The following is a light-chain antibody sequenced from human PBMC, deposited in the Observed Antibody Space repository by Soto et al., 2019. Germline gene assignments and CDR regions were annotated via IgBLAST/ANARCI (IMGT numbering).Light chain of an antibody. J-gene: IGKJ4*01. CDR3: IQSYRTPLT. CDR2: GAY. V-gene: IGKV1-39*01. CDR1: QSINNY. Sequence: IQMTQSPSSLSASVGDRVTITCRASQSINNYLSWYQQKPGKAPNLLIFGAYTLQSGVQSRFSGSGSGTDFTLTIRSLQPEDFATYYCIQSYRTPLTFGGGTKVDIK.